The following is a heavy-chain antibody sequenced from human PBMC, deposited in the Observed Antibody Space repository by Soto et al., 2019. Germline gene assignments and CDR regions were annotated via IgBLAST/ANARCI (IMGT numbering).Heavy chain of an antibody. V-gene: IGHV4-34*01. CDR1: GGSFGGYY. CDR3: ARGGVAGTYYYYYYGMDV. CDR2: INHSGST. D-gene: IGHD6-19*01. J-gene: IGHJ6*02. Sequence: SETLSLTCAVYGGSFGGYYWSWIRQPPGKGLEWIGEINHSGSTNYNPSLKSRVTISVDTSKNQFSLKLSSVTAADTAVYYCARGGVAGTYYYYYYGMDVWGQGTTVTVSS.